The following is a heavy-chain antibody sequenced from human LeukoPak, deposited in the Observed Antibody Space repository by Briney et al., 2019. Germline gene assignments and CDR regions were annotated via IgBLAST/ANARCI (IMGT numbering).Heavy chain of an antibody. Sequence: PGGSLRLSCAASRFTFSSYSMNWVRQSPGKGLEWVSSISSSSRYIYYADSVKGRFTISRDNAKNSLYLQMNSLRAEDTAVYYCAELGITMIGGVWGKGTTVTISS. J-gene: IGHJ6*04. D-gene: IGHD3-10*02. CDR1: RFTFSSYS. CDR2: ISSSSRYI. V-gene: IGHV3-21*01. CDR3: AELGITMIGGV.